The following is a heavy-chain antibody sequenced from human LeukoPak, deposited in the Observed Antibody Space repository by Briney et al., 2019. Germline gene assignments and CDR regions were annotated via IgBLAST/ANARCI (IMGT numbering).Heavy chain of an antibody. CDR3: ASPVGNWNYPYYFDY. Sequence: GGSLRLSCAASGFTFSSYSMNWVRQAPGKGLEWVSYISSSSSTIYYADSVKGRFTISRDNAKNSLYLQMNSLRAEDTAVYYCASPVGNWNYPYYFDYWGQGTLVTVSS. V-gene: IGHV3-48*04. CDR1: GFTFSSYS. J-gene: IGHJ4*02. CDR2: ISSSSSTI. D-gene: IGHD1-7*01.